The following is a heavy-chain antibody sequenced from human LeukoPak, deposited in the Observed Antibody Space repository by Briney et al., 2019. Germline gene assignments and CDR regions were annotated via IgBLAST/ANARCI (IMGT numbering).Heavy chain of an antibody. V-gene: IGHV3-9*01. J-gene: IGHJ6*02. CDR1: GFTFDDYA. CDR2: ISWNSGSI. CDR3: AKDRGVISYYGMDV. D-gene: IGHD3-10*01. Sequence: GGSLRLSCAASGFTFDDYAMHWVRQAPGKGLEWVSGISWNSGSIGYADSVKGRFTISRDNAKNSLYLQTNSLRAEDTALYYCAKDRGVISYYGMDVWGQGTTVTVSS.